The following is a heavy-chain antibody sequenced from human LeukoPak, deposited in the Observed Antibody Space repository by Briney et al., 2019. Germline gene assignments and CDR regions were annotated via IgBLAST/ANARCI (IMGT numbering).Heavy chain of an antibody. J-gene: IGHJ4*02. CDR1: GFTFSIYW. CDR2: IHSDARST. D-gene: IGHD5-18*01. Sequence: GGTLRLSCAASGFTFSIYWMHCVPHAPARGLVWVSRIHSDARSTSYADSVNGRFTISRDNAKNTLCLQMNSLRDEDTAVYYCARDRPGNTAIDYWGQGTLVTVSS. V-gene: IGHV3-74*01. CDR3: ARDRPGNTAIDY.